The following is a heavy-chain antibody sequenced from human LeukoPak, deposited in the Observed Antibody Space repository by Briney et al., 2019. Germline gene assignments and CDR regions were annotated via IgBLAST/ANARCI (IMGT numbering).Heavy chain of an antibody. J-gene: IGHJ4*02. CDR1: GYTFTSYG. CDR3: ARALFDFWSGYPLDY. D-gene: IGHD3-3*01. V-gene: IGHV1-18*01. Sequence: GASVKVSCKASGYTFTSYGISWVRQAPGQGLEWMGWISAYNGNTNYAQKLQGRVTMTTDTSTSTAYMELRSLRSDDTAVYYCARALFDFWSGYPLDYWGQGTLVTVSS. CDR2: ISAYNGNT.